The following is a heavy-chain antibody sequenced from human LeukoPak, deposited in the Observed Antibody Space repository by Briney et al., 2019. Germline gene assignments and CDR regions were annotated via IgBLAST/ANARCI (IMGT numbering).Heavy chain of an antibody. D-gene: IGHD6-6*01. CDR2: IYTSGNT. V-gene: IGHV4-4*07. J-gene: IGHJ4*02. CDR3: AREYSNSSASSRYFDY. CDR1: GGSISGYF. Sequence: LETLSLTCTVSGGSISGYFWSWIRQPAGKGLEWIGRIYTSGNTNYSPSLKSRVTMSLDTSRNQFSLELSSVTAADTAVYSCAREYSNSSASSRYFDYWGQGALVTVSS.